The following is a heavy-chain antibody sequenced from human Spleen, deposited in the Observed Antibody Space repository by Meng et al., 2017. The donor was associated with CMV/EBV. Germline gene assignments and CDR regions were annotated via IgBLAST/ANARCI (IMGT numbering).Heavy chain of an antibody. CDR3: ARDPKSSSWYHFDS. CDR1: GASISSYY. V-gene: IGHV4-59*01. D-gene: IGHD6-13*01. J-gene: IGHJ4*02. CDR2: DSGST. Sequence: SETLSLTCIVSGASISSYYWGWIRQPPGKGLEWIAYDSGSTNYNPSLRSRDTISLDTSKNQFSLQLRSVTAADTAVYYCARDPKSSSWYHFDSWGQGTLVTVSS.